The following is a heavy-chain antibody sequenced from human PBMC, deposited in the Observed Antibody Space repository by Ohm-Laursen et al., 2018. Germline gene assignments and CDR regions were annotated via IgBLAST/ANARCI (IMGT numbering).Heavy chain of an antibody. Sequence: SLRLSCAAPGFTFSNYGFHWVRQAPGKGLEWVAVIWYDGNRKYYAESVKGRFTVSRDDSKNTVYLQMNSLRAEDTAVYYCARDDNTSSHYSRFDYWGQGTLVTVSS. CDR1: GFTFSNYG. CDR3: ARDDNTSSHYSRFDY. J-gene: IGHJ4*02. D-gene: IGHD2-15*01. CDR2: IWYDGNRK. V-gene: IGHV3-33*01.